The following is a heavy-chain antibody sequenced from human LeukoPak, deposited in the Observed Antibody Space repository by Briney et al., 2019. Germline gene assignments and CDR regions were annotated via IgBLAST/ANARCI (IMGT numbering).Heavy chain of an antibody. J-gene: IGHJ6*03. D-gene: IGHD3-10*02. V-gene: IGHV3-21*01. Sequence: PGGSLRLSCAASGFTFSSYSMNWVRQAPGKGLEWVSSISSSSSYIYYADSVKGRFTISRDNAKNSLYLQMNSLRAEDTAVYYCARDRGRRYVLGRAYGYMDVWGKGTTVTVSS. CDR2: ISSSSSYI. CDR3: ARDRGRRYVLGRAYGYMDV. CDR1: GFTFSSYS.